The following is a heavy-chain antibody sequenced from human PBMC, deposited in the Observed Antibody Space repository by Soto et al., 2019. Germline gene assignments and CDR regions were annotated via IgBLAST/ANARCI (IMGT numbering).Heavy chain of an antibody. J-gene: IGHJ6*01. Sequence: QVQLVQSGAGVKKPGASVKVSCKASGYFFSGYHLHWVRQAPVQGLERMGWMNSNSGSTKFAQKFQGGVTMTRDTSISTAYMELGRLRSDDTAVYYCAGGDVPVAADYGMDVWGQGTTVTVSS. CDR1: GYFFSGYH. CDR2: MNSNSGST. V-gene: IGHV1-2*02. CDR3: AGGDVPVAADYGMDV. D-gene: IGHD6-19*01.